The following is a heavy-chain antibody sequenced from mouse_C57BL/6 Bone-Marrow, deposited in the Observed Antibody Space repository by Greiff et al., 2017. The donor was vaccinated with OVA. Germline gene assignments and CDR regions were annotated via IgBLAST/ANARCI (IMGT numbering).Heavy chain of an antibody. CDR3: ARHEGLSSGFAY. CDR1: GYTFTEYT. CDR2: FYPGSGSI. D-gene: IGHD6-2*01. J-gene: IGHJ3*01. V-gene: IGHV1-62-2*01. Sequence: VQVVESGAELVKPGASVKLSCKASGYTFTEYTIHWVKQRSGQGLEWIGWFYPGSGSITYNEKFKDKATLTADKSSSTVYMELSRLTSEDSAVYFCARHEGLSSGFAYWGQGTLVTVSA.